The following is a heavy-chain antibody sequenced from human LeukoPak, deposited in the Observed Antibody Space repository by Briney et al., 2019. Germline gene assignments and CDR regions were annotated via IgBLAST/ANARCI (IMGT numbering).Heavy chain of an antibody. CDR1: GGSISSYY. Sequence: SETLSLTCTVSGGSISSYYWSWIRQPAGKGLEWIGRIYTSGSTNYNPSLKSRVTMSVDTSKNQFSLKLSSVTAADTAVYYCARAGLSAYYYGSGSSYYYGMDVWGQGTTVTVSS. D-gene: IGHD3-10*01. V-gene: IGHV4-4*07. CDR2: IYTSGST. CDR3: ARAGLSAYYYGSGSSYYYGMDV. J-gene: IGHJ6*02.